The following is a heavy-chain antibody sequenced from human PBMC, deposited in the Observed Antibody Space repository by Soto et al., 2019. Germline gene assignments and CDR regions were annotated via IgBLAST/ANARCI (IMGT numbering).Heavy chain of an antibody. Sequence: QVQLVQSGAEVRTPGASVIVSCKASGNTFANYFLHWVRQAPGQGLEWMGKINPSDGPPTYEQAFQGRVTVTWDTSARTVFMEMRSLTSDDTAVYYCAKQTVVLSLGGFDPWGQGNLVTISS. CDR2: INPSDGPP. CDR3: AKQTVVLSLGGFDP. J-gene: IGHJ5*02. CDR1: GNTFANYF. V-gene: IGHV1-46*01. D-gene: IGHD2-8*02.